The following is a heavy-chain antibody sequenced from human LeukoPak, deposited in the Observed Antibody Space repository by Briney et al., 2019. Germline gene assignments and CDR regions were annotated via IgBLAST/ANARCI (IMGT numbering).Heavy chain of an antibody. CDR3: ARGFTPTTYYSDSGSSDF. J-gene: IGHJ4*02. D-gene: IGHD3-10*01. CDR1: GFSFSDYS. V-gene: IGHV3-48*04. CDR2: ISSSISTI. Sequence: GGSLRLSCAASGFSFSDYSMNWVRQAPGRGLEWLAYISSSISTIYSAASVRGRFTVSRDNAKSSLFLQMNSLRAEATAVYYCARGFTPTTYYSDSGSSDFWGQGTLVTVSS.